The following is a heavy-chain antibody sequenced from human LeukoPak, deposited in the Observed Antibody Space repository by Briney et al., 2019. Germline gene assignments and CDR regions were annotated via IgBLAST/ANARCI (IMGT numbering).Heavy chain of an antibody. D-gene: IGHD3-10*01. Sequence: ASVKVSCKASGGTFSSYAISWVRQAPGQGLEWMGRIIPILGIANYAQKFQGRVTITADKSTSTAYMELSSLRSEDTAVYYCARETHYYGSGPFPQNVLSVDSWGQGTLVTVSS. CDR2: IIPILGIA. CDR3: ARETHYYGSGPFPQNVLSVDS. CDR1: GGTFSSYA. J-gene: IGHJ4*02. V-gene: IGHV1-69*04.